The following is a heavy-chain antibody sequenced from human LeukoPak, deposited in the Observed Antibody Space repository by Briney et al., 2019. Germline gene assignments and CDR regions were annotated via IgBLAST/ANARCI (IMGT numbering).Heavy chain of an antibody. V-gene: IGHV3-30*12. D-gene: IGHD2-2*01. Sequence: GGSLRLSCAASGFTFSGYGMHWVRQAPGKGLEWVAVISYDGSNKYYADSVKGRFTISRDNSKNTLYLQMNSLKTEDTALYYCTLWSYQLPLIDYWGQGTLVTVSS. CDR2: ISYDGSNK. J-gene: IGHJ4*02. CDR1: GFTFSGYG. CDR3: TLWSYQLPLIDY.